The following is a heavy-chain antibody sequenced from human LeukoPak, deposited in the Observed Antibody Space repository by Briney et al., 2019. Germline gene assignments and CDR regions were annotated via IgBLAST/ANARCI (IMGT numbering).Heavy chain of an antibody. J-gene: IGHJ6*02. CDR2: ISYSGGNK. V-gene: IGHV3-30-3*01. D-gene: IGHD6-13*01. CDR3: AREWGSSRWYYYYGLDV. CDR1: GFTFCSYA. Sequence: GSLRLSCAASGFTFCSYAIHLVPQAPRKGLDWVAGISYSGGNKHYADSVKGRLTISRDKSKHSLYLQMNSLRAEDTAVYYCAREWGSSRWYYYYGLDVWGQGTTVTVSS.